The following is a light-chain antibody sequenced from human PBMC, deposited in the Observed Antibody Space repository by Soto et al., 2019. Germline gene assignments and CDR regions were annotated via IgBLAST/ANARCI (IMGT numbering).Light chain of an antibody. CDR3: QQYNNWPRT. CDR2: AAS. Sequence: EILMTQSPAPLSVSPGESATLSCRASQSVSSDLAWYQQKFGQAPRLLIYAASTRATGIPARFSGSGSGTEFTLTISSLQSEDFAVYYCQQYNNWPRTFGQGTKVDI. J-gene: IGKJ1*01. CDR1: QSVSSD. V-gene: IGKV3-15*01.